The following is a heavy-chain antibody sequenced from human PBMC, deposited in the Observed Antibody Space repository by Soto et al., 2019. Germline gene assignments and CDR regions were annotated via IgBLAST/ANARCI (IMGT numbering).Heavy chain of an antibody. D-gene: IGHD3-9*01. Sequence: QVELQESGPGLEKPSGTLSLTCAVSGGSISNNRWWTWVRQAPGKGLEWIGEIHDRGSTNYNLSLKSRATVSIDRSKNQFSLEMRAVTSADTAVYYCAGQWAAGYGAFDPWGQGTLVTVSS. CDR2: IHDRGST. J-gene: IGHJ5*02. CDR3: AGQWAAGYGAFDP. V-gene: IGHV4-4*02. CDR1: GGSISNNRW.